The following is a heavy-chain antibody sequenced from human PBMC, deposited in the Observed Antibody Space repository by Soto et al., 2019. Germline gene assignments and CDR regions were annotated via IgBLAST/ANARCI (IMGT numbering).Heavy chain of an antibody. Sequence: GGSLRLSCAASGFTFDDYAMHWVRQAPGKGLEWVSGISWNSGSIGYADSVKGRFTISRDNAKNSLYLQMNSLRAEDTALYYCAKDTRARGYYYYGMDVWGQGTTVTVSS. CDR1: GFTFDDYA. CDR3: AKDTRARGYYYYGMDV. J-gene: IGHJ6*02. V-gene: IGHV3-9*01. D-gene: IGHD3-10*01. CDR2: ISWNSGSI.